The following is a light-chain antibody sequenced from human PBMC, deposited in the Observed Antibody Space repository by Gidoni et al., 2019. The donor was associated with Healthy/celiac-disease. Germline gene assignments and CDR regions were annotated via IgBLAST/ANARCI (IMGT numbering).Light chain of an antibody. CDR3: QQRSNWPPIT. CDR1: LSVSSY. V-gene: IGKV3-11*01. Sequence: EIVLTQSPATLSLSPGERATLSCRASLSVSSYLAWYQQKPGQAPRLLIYDPSNRDTGIPARVSGSGSGTDFTLTISSLEPEDFAFYYCQQRSNWPPITFGQGTRLEIK. J-gene: IGKJ5*01. CDR2: DPS.